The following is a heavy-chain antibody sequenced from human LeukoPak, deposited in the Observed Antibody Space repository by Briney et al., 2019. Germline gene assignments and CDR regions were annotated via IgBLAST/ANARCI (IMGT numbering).Heavy chain of an antibody. CDR1: GFTFSFSG. D-gene: IGHD6-19*01. J-gene: IGHJ4*02. Sequence: GGSLRLSCAASGFTFSFSGMHWVRQASGKGLEWVAVISYDGTNEYYADSVKGRFTISRDNSKNTLYLQMNSLRAEDTAVYYCAKNAVRWLAHFDCWGQGTLVTVSS. CDR2: ISYDGTNE. CDR3: AKNAVRWLAHFDC. V-gene: IGHV3-30*18.